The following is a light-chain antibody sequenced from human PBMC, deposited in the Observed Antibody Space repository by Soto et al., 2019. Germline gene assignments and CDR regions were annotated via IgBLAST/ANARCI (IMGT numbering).Light chain of an antibody. CDR3: QQLNSYPIT. CDR2: TVS. CDR1: QGIGSN. J-gene: IGKJ5*01. V-gene: IGKV1-9*01. Sequence: DIQLTQSPSFLSASVGDRVTITCRASQGIGSNLAWYQEKPGKAPKLLIYTVSTLQSVVPSRFSGSGSGTEFSLTISTLQPEDFATYYCQQLNSYPITFGQGTRLETK.